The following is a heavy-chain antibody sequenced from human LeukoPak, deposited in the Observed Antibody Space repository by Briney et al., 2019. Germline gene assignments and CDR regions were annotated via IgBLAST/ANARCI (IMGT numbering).Heavy chain of an antibody. CDR1: GFTFSSYA. CDR2: ISGSGGST. Sequence: GGSLRLSCAASGFTFSSYAMSWVRQAPGKGLEWVSAISGSGGSTYYADSVKGRFTISRDNSKNTLYLQMNSLRAEDTALYYCAKDSGYYYGSGSYRAPYYGMDVWGQGTTVTVSS. D-gene: IGHD3-10*01. J-gene: IGHJ6*02. CDR3: AKDSGYYYGSGSYRAPYYGMDV. V-gene: IGHV3-23*01.